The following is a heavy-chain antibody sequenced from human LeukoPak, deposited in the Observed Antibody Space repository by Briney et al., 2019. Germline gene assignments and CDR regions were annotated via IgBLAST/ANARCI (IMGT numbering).Heavy chain of an antibody. D-gene: IGHD3-22*01. CDR3: ASPPADYYDSRDYFDY. Sequence: SVKVSFKVSGGTFSSYVISWVRQAPGQGLEWMGRIIPILDIANYAQKFQGRVTITADKSTSTAYMELSSLRSEDTAVYYCASPPADYYDSRDYFDYWGQGTLVTVSS. CDR1: GGTFSSYV. J-gene: IGHJ4*02. V-gene: IGHV1-69*04. CDR2: IIPILDIA.